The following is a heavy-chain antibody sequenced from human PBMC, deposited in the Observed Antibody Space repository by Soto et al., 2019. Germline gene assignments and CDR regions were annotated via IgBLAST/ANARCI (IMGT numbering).Heavy chain of an antibody. CDR2: INHSGST. CDR3: ARHAGLTGYPYYFDY. CDR1: GGSFSSYY. V-gene: IGHV4-34*01. J-gene: IGHJ4*02. D-gene: IGHD3-9*01. Sequence: SETLSLTCAVYGGSFSSYYWNWIRQPPGKGLEWIGEINHSGSTNYNPSLKSRVTISVDTSKNQVSLKLSSVTAADTAVYYCARHAGLTGYPYYFDYWGQGTLVTVSS.